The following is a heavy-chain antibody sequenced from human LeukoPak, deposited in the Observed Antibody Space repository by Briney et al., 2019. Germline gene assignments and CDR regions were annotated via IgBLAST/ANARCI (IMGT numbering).Heavy chain of an antibody. Sequence: SETLSLTCAVYGGSFSGYYWSWIRQPPGKGLEWIGEINHSGSTNYNPSLKSRVTISVDTSKNQFSLKLSSVTAADTAVYYCARLEYSSSSSSGTFDYWGQGTLVTVSS. CDR2: INHSGST. D-gene: IGHD6-6*01. CDR1: GGSFSGYY. V-gene: IGHV4-34*01. J-gene: IGHJ4*02. CDR3: ARLEYSSSSSSGTFDY.